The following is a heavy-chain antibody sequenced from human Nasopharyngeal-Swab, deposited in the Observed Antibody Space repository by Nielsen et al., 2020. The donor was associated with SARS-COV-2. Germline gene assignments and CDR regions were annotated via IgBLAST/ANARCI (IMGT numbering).Heavy chain of an antibody. D-gene: IGHD5-24*01. CDR1: GFTFSSYG. J-gene: IGHJ6*03. CDR2: IRYDGSNK. V-gene: IGHV3-30*02. Sequence: GRSLRLSCAASGFTFSSYGMHWVRQAPGKGLEWVAFIRYDGSNKYYADSVKGRFTISRDNSKNTLYLQMNSLRAEDTAVYYCAKGVGSRDGYFGLGYYYMDVWGRGTTVTVSS. CDR3: AKGVGSRDGYFGLGYYYMDV.